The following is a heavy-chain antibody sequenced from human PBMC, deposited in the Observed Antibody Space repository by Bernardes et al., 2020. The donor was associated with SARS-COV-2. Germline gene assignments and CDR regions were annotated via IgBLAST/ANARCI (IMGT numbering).Heavy chain of an antibody. J-gene: IGHJ6*02. CDR2: ISSGSGNI. CDR1: GFTFSIYG. CDR3: AGGNSMETANGMDV. D-gene: IGHD5-18*01. Sequence: GGSRSLSCAASGFTFSIYGMNWVRQAPGKGLEWISYISSGSGNIYYSDSVKGRFTISRDNAKNSLYLQMNSLRAEDTAVYYCAGGNSMETANGMDVWGQGTTVTVSS. V-gene: IGHV3-48*01.